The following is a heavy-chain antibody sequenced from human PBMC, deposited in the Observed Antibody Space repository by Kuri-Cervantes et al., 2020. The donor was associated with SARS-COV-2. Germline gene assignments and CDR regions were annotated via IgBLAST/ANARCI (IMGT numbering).Heavy chain of an antibody. V-gene: IGHV1-69*13. CDR1: GGTFSSYA. CDR3: ARNPHSLTSYYYYYMDV. D-gene: IGHD4/OR15-4a*01. CDR2: IIPILGTA. J-gene: IGHJ6*03. Sequence: SVKVSCKASGGTFSSYAISWVRQAPGQGLEWMGGIIPILGTANYAQKFQGRVTITADESTSTAYMELSSLRSEDTAVYYCARNPHSLTSYYYYYMDVWGKGTTVTVSS.